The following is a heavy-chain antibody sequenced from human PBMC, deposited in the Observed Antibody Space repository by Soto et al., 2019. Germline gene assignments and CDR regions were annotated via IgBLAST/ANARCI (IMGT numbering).Heavy chain of an antibody. CDR3: AKDGGYYYDSSGYYYADY. CDR2: ISYDGSNK. Sequence: GGSLRLSCAASGFTFSSYGMHWVRQAPGKGLEWVAVISYDGSNKYYADSVKGRFTISRDNSKNTLYLQMNSLRAEDTAVYYCAKDGGYYYDSSGYYYADYWGQGTLVTVSS. V-gene: IGHV3-30*18. J-gene: IGHJ4*02. CDR1: GFTFSSYG. D-gene: IGHD3-22*01.